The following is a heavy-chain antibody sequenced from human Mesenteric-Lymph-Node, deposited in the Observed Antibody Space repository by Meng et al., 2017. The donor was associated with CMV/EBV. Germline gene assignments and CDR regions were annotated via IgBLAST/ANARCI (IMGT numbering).Heavy chain of an antibody. J-gene: IGHJ6*02. V-gene: IGHV4-30-4*08. Sequence: SETLSLTCTVSGGSISSGDYYWSWIRQPPGKGLEWIGYIYYSGSTYYNPSLKSRVTISVDTSKNQFSLKLRSVTAADTAVYYCARDHGIAVAGADPPYLGMDVWAKGPRS. CDR1: GGSISSGDYY. CDR3: ARDHGIAVAGADPPYLGMDV. CDR2: IYYSGST. D-gene: IGHD6-19*01.